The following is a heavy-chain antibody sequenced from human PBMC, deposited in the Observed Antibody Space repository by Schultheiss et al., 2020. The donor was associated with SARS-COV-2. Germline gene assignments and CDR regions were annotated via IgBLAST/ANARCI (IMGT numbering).Heavy chain of an antibody. V-gene: IGHV4-61*01. Sequence: SETLSLTCTVSGGSVSSGSYYWSWIRQPPGKGLEWIGYIYYSGSTNYNPSLKSRVTISVDTSKNQFSLKLSSVTAADTAVYYCARAGVPGDAFDIWGQGTMVTVSS. CDR1: GGSVSSGSYY. D-gene: IGHD2-8*01. J-gene: IGHJ3*02. CDR2: IYYSGST. CDR3: ARAGVPGDAFDI.